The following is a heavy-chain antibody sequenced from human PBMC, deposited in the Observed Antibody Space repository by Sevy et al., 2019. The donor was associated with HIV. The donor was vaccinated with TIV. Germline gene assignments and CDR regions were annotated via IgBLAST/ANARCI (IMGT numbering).Heavy chain of an antibody. Sequence: GGSLRLSCAASGFTFSSYRMSWVRQAPGKGLEWVANIKQDGSEKYYVDSVKGRFTISIDIAKNSLYLHMNSLRAEDTAVYYCARESSYDYVWGSYRRDGYYFDYWGQGTLVTVSS. CDR1: GFTFSSYR. CDR2: IKQDGSEK. CDR3: ARESSYDYVWGSYRRDGYYFDY. D-gene: IGHD3-16*02. J-gene: IGHJ4*02. V-gene: IGHV3-7*03.